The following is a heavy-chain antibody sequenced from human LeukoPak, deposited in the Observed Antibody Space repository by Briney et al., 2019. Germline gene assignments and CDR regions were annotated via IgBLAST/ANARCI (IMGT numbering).Heavy chain of an antibody. J-gene: IGHJ4*02. Sequence: ASVKVSCKASGGTFSSYAISWVRQAPGQGLEWMGRINPNSGGTNYAQKFQGRVTMTRDTSISTAYMELSRLRSDDTAVYYCARDRLGARDYWGQGTLVTVSS. CDR2: INPNSGGT. V-gene: IGHV1-2*06. D-gene: IGHD1-26*01. CDR1: GGTFSSYA. CDR3: ARDRLGARDY.